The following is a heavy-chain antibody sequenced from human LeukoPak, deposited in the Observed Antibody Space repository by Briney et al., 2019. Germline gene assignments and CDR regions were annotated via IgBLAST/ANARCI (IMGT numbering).Heavy chain of an antibody. V-gene: IGHV1-18*01. CDR2: INVRNGNT. CDR1: GHTFKSDG. D-gene: IGHD5-18*01. J-gene: IGHJ4*02. Sequence: ASVKVSCKPSGHTFKSDGVTWVRQAPGQGLEWLGWINVRNGNTDYAQKFQDRLIMTTDTSASVAYMELRSLRSDDTAVYYCAKDGDVDTAMPGTFFDYWGQGTLVTVSS. CDR3: AKDGDVDTAMPGTFFDY.